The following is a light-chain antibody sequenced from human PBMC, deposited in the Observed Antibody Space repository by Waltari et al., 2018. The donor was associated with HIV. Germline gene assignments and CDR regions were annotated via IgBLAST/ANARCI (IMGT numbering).Light chain of an antibody. CDR3: QQTDSTPWT. V-gene: IGKV1-39*01. J-gene: IGKJ1*01. Sequence: DIQMTQSPTSLAASAGDRVTITCRASQSIDNHVNWYQQKSGQAPKLLIYAASTLQSGVPSRFRGSGSGTAFSLTISGLQLEDFVTYFCQQTDSTPWTFGQGTKVEIK. CDR2: AAS. CDR1: QSIDNH.